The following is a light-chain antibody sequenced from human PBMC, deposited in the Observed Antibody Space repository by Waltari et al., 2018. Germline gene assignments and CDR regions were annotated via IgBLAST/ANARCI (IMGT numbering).Light chain of an antibody. J-gene: IGLJ3*02. V-gene: IGLV2-11*01. CDR2: DVN. Sequence: QSALTQPRPVSGSPGQSVTISCTGTSSDVGGYNYVSWYQQHPGKAPQLMIYDVNKRPSGVPDRFPGSKSGNTASLTISGLQAEDEADYYCYSYAGTSTGVFGGGTKLTVL. CDR1: SSDVGGYNY. CDR3: YSYAGTSTGV.